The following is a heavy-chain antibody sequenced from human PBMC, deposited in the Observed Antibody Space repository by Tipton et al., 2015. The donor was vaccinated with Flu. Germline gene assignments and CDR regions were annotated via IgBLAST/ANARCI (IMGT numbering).Heavy chain of an antibody. V-gene: IGHV3-21*01. CDR3: ARNGCSSGWYDDY. Sequence: SLRLSCAASGFTFSSYSMNWVRQAPGKGLEWVSSISSSSSYIYYADSVKGRFTISRDNAKNSLYLQMNSLRAEDTAVYYCARNGCSSGWYDDYWGQGTLVTVSS. CDR2: ISSSSSYI. CDR1: GFTFSSYS. D-gene: IGHD6-19*01. J-gene: IGHJ4*02.